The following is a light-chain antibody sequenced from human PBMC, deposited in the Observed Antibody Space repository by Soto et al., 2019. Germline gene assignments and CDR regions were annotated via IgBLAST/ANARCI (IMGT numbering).Light chain of an antibody. Sequence: EIVMTQSPATLSVSPGERATLSFRASLSVSRNLAWYQQKPGQAPRLLIFDASSRATGIPDRFSGGGSGTDFTLTISRLEPEDFAVYYCQQFSSYPRTFGGGTKVDIK. J-gene: IGKJ4*01. CDR1: LSVSRN. CDR2: DAS. CDR3: QQFSSYPRT. V-gene: IGKV3-15*01.